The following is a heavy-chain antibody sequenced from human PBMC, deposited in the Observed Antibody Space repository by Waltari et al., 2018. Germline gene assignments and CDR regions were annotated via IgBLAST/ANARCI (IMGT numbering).Heavy chain of an antibody. CDR3: ATYIGASVGTAAFDV. J-gene: IGHJ3*01. D-gene: IGHD5-12*01. CDR1: GVPLTSTRHS. CDR2: VSYSVTT. V-gene: IGHV4-39*01. Sequence: QLQLQEWGPRLVRPSQILSLICCVSGVPLTSTRHSLAWIRQSPGQGLEWSGTVSYSVTTYISPSLKSRVSVSRDTSKNQVSLILGSVTAADMAVYYCATYIGASVGTAAFDVWGQGTMVTGSS.